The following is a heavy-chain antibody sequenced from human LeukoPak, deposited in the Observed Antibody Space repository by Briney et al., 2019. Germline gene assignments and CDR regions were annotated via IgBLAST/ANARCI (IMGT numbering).Heavy chain of an antibody. D-gene: IGHD3-3*01. CDR2: ISAYNGNT. J-gene: IGHJ4*02. V-gene: IGHV1-18*01. CDR1: GYTFTSYG. Sequence: GASVKVSCKASGYTFTSYGISWVRQAPGQGLEWMGWISAYNGNTNYAQKLQGRVTMTTDTSTSTAYMELRSLRSDDTAVYYCARDTALSDTPLGDFWSGYYRRVFDYWGQGTLVTVSS. CDR3: ARDTALSDTPLGDFWSGYYRRVFDY.